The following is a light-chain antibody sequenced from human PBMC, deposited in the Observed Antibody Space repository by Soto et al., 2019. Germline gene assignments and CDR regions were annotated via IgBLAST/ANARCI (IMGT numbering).Light chain of an antibody. CDR3: QQRSNWPVT. CDR2: DAS. J-gene: IGKJ5*01. CDR1: QSVSSY. Sequence: PGERPTLSCRASQSVSSYLAWYQQKPGQAPRLLIYDASNRATGIPARFSGSGSGTDFTLTISSLEPEDFAVYYCQQRSNWPVTFGQGTRLEIK. V-gene: IGKV3-11*01.